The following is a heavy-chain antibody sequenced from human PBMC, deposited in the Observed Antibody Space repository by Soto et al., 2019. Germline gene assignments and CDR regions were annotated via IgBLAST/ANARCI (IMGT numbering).Heavy chain of an antibody. CDR2: ISYDGGNK. CDR1: GFTFSSYG. D-gene: IGHD6-19*01. CDR3: ARDQGSGWSFDF. Sequence: QMQLVESGGGVVQPGRSLRLSCAASGFTFSSYGMHWVRQAPGKGLEWVAVISYDGGNKYYTDSLKGRFTISRDNSKNTLYLQMNSLRAEDTAVYYCARDQGSGWSFDFWGQGTLVTVSS. V-gene: IGHV3-30*03. J-gene: IGHJ4*02.